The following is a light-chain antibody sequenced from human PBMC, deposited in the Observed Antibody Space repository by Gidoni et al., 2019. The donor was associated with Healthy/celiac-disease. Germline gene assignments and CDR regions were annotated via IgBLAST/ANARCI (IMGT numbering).Light chain of an antibody. CDR2: GAS. J-gene: IGKJ3*01. Sequence: IVMTQSPATLSVSPGERATLSCRASQSVSSNLAWYQQKPGQAPRLLIYGASTRATGIPARFSGSGSGTESTLTISSLQSEDFAVYYCQQYNNWQFTFGPGTKVDIK. CDR1: QSVSSN. CDR3: QQYNNWQFT. V-gene: IGKV3-15*01.